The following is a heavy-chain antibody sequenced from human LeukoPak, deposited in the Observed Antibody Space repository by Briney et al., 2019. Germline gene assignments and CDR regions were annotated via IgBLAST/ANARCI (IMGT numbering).Heavy chain of an antibody. Sequence: GGSLRLSCAASEFTFSSHWMSWVRQAPGKGLEWVANIKDDGSEKYYVDSVKGRFTISRDNANNLLYLQMNSLRAEDTAVYYCATYVNWVAGDVYGQGTTVSVSS. D-gene: IGHD1-1*01. J-gene: IGHJ6*02. CDR2: IKDDGSEK. V-gene: IGHV3-7*01. CDR3: ATYVNWVAGDV. CDR1: EFTFSSHW.